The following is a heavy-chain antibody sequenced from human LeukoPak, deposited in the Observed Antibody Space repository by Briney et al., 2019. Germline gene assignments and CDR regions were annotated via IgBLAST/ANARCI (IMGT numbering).Heavy chain of an antibody. CDR1: GFTFSSYG. D-gene: IGHD4-23*01. CDR3: AKDGGPSPSPDY. J-gene: IGHJ4*02. Sequence: GGSLRLSCAASGFTFSSYGLHWVRQAPGKGLEWVSFIRYDGSKKYYADSVKGRFTISRDNSENTLYLQMNSLRAEDSALYYCAKDGGPSPSPDYWGQGTLVTVSS. V-gene: IGHV3-30*02. CDR2: IRYDGSKK.